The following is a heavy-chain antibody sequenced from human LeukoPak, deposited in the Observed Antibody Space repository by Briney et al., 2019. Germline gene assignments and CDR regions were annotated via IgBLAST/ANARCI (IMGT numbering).Heavy chain of an antibody. D-gene: IGHD3-10*01. CDR1: GFTFSSYA. CDR3: AKVPPGLPPQSYYMDV. V-gene: IGHV3-23*01. CDR2: ISGSGGST. J-gene: IGHJ6*03. Sequence: PGGSLRLSCAASGFTFSSYAMSWVRQAPGKGLEWVSAISGSGGSTYYADSVKGRFTISRDNSKNTLYLQMNSLRAEDTAVYYCAKVPPGLPPQSYYMDVWGKGTTVTVSS.